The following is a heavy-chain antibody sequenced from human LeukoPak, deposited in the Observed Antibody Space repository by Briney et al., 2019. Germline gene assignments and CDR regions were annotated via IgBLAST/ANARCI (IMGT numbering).Heavy chain of an antibody. V-gene: IGHV3-66*01. Sequence: PGGSLRLSCTVSGFSVSAIYLSWVRQVPGKGLQWVSGIYSAGTSFHAESLEGRFTVSRDNAKKSVYLQMNSLRAEDTAVYYCARGALDAATPFDSWGQGSLVTVSS. CDR1: GFSVSAIY. CDR2: IYSAGTS. J-gene: IGHJ5*01. CDR3: ARGALDAATPFDS. D-gene: IGHD2-15*01.